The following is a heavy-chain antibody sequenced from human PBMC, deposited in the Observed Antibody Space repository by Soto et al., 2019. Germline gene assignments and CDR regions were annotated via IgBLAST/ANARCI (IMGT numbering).Heavy chain of an antibody. CDR2: FDPEDGET. D-gene: IGHD3-10*01. V-gene: IGHV1-24*01. CDR3: ATTPAGLDYYGSGNWSDP. J-gene: IGHJ5*02. CDR1: GYTLTELS. Sequence: GASVKVSCKVSGYTLTELSMHWVRQAPGKGLEWMGGFDPEDGETIYAQKFQGRVTMTEDTSTDTAYMELSSLRSEDTAVYYCATTPAGLDYYGSGNWSDPWGQGTLVTVSS.